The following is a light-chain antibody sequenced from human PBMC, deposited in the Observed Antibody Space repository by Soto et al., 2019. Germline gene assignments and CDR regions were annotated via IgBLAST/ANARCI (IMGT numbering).Light chain of an antibody. V-gene: IGLV1-51*01. CDR3: GTWDSSLSGVV. Sequence: QSVLTQPPSVSAAPGQKVTISCSGSSSNIGSNHVSWYQQLPRTAPKLLIYDNDQRPLGIPDRFSGSTSGTSATLGITGLQTGDEADYYCGTWDSSLSGVVFGGGTKVTVL. CDR2: DND. J-gene: IGLJ2*01. CDR1: SSNIGSNH.